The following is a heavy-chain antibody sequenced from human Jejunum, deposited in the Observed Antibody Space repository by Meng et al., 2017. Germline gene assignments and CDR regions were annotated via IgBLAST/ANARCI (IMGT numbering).Heavy chain of an antibody. D-gene: IGHD2-15*01. CDR2: ISSSGRTI. V-gene: IGHV3-48*03. J-gene: IGHJ3*02. Sequence: SLMISFVYSGFTFSCYEFNWVRQAPGKGLEWISKISSSGRTIYSADSVKSRVTISRDNAKTSLYVQMNSVRAEDTAVYYCARDVGYCSGGNCYRGYPFDIWGQGTMVTVSS. CDR1: GFTFSCYE. CDR3: ARDVGYCSGGNCYRGYPFDI.